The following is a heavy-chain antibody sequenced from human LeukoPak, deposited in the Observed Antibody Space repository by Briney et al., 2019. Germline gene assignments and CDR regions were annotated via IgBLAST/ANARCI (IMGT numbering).Heavy chain of an antibody. CDR3: ASGVGLPFDY. V-gene: IGHV4-34*01. Sequence: SETLSLTCAVYGGSFSGYYWSWIRQPPGKGLEWIGEINHSGSTNYNPSLKSRVTISVDTSKNQSSLKLSSVTAADTAVYYCASGVGLPFDYWGQGTLVTVSS. D-gene: IGHD2-2*01. CDR2: INHSGST. CDR1: GGSFSGYY. J-gene: IGHJ4*02.